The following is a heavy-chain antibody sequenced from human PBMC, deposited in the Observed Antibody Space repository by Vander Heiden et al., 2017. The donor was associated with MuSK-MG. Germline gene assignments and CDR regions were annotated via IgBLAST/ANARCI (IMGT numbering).Heavy chain of an antibody. V-gene: IGHV4-4*07. CDR2: SYTSGDT. Sequence: QVQLQESGPGLVKPSETLSLTRTVPGDSITSVSWSWLRQPAGKGLEWIGRSYTSGDTNYNPSLKSRVTMSLDTSKSQFSLKLSSVTAADTAIYYCARDSGRNWFDPWGQGTLVIVSS. D-gene: IGHD3-10*01. J-gene: IGHJ5*02. CDR1: GDSITSVS. CDR3: ARDSGRNWFDP.